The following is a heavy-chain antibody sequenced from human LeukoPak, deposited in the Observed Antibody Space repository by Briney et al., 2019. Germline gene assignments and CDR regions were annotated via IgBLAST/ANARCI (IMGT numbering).Heavy chain of an antibody. V-gene: IGHV3-21*04. D-gene: IGHD6-6*01. J-gene: IGHJ6*03. CDR1: GFTFSSYS. CDR3: ANIAPRKAYYYYMDV. Sequence: SGGSLRLSCAASGFTFSSYSMNWVRQAPGKGLEWVSSISSSSYIYYADSAKGRFTISRDNSKNTLYLQMNSLRAEDTAVYYCANIAPRKAYYYYMDVWGKGTTVTVSS. CDR2: ISSSSYI.